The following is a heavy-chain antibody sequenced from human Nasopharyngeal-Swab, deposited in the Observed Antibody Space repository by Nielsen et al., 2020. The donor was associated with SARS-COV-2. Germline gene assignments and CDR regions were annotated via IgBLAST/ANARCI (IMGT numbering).Heavy chain of an antibody. CDR1: GFTFDDYA. V-gene: IGHV3-9*01. J-gene: IGHJ3*02. CDR2: ISWNSGSI. D-gene: IGHD1-1*01. Sequence: SLRLSCAASGFTFDDYAMHWVRQAPGKGLEWVSGISWNSGSIGYADSVKGRFTISRDNAKNSLYLQMNSLRAEDTALYYCAKEDNLGAFDIWGQGTMVTVSS. CDR3: AKEDNLGAFDI.